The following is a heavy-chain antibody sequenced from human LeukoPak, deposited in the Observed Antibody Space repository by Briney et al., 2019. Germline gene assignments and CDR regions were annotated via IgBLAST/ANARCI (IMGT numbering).Heavy chain of an antibody. J-gene: IGHJ3*02. Sequence: GESLKISWKGSGYNFRVYWIGWGRQVPGKSLEWMGIIYPGDSNPKYSTAFQGQVTISADEDMRDAFLQWSSLKASDPAMYYCVRLRDENLRVAFDIWGKGTMVTVSS. V-gene: IGHV5-51*01. D-gene: IGHD1-7*01. CDR3: VRLRDENLRVAFDI. CDR1: GYNFRVYW. CDR2: IYPGDSNP.